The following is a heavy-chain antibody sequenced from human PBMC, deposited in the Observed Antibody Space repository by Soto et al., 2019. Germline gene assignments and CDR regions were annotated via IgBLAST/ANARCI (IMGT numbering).Heavy chain of an antibody. D-gene: IGHD3-22*01. V-gene: IGHV4-30-4*01. CDR1: GGSISSGDYY. CDR2: IYYSGST. Sequence: TVSGGSISSGDYYWSWIRQPPGKGLEWIGYIYYSGSTYYNPSLKSRVTISVDTSKNQFSLKLSSVTAADTAVYYCARDLLKYYYDSSGYYSQNSYYYGMDVWGQGTTVTISS. J-gene: IGHJ6*02. CDR3: ARDLLKYYYDSSGYYSQNSYYYGMDV.